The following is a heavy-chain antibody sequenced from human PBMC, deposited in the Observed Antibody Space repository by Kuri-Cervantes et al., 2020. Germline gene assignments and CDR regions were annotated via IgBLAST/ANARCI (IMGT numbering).Heavy chain of an antibody. V-gene: IGHV4-38-2*01. CDR2: IYHSGST. CDR3: ARGMMDRGYSYGYFDY. Sequence: ESLKISCAVSGYSISSGYYWGWIRQPPGKGLEWIGSIYHSGSTYYNPSLKSRVTISVDRSKNQFSLKLSSVTAADTAVYYCARGMMDRGYSYGYFDYWGQGTLVTVSS. CDR1: GYSISSGYY. D-gene: IGHD5-18*01. J-gene: IGHJ4*02.